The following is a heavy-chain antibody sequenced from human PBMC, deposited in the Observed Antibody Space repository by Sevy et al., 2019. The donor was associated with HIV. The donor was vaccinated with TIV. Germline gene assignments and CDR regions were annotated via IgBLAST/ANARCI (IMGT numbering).Heavy chain of an antibody. CDR2: IYYNGHI. CDR1: GGSITSLY. D-gene: IGHD1-26*01. V-gene: IGHV4-59*08. Sequence: SETLSLTCTVSGGSITSLYWNWIRQPPGKGPEWIANIYYNGHINYNPSLKSRVTLSLDTSKNQCSRRLSSVTAADTAMYYCAGENAWGRGYSWGQGTLATVSS. J-gene: IGHJ4*02. CDR3: AGENAWGRGYS.